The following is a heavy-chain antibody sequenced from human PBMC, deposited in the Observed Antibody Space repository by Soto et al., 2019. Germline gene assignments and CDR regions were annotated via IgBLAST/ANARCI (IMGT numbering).Heavy chain of an antibody. CDR2: TRNKANSYTT. D-gene: IGHD3-3*02. CDR1: GFTFSDHY. V-gene: IGHV3-72*01. CDR3: ARFPQNHFWSGYYTNYYYYGMDV. J-gene: IGHJ6*02. Sequence: EVQLVESGGGLVQPGGSLRLSCAASGFTFSDHYMDWVRQAPGKGLEWVGRTRNKANSYTTEYAASVKGRFTISTDDSKNSLYLQMNSLKTEDTAVYYCARFPQNHFWSGYYTNYYYYGMDVWGQGTTVTVSS.